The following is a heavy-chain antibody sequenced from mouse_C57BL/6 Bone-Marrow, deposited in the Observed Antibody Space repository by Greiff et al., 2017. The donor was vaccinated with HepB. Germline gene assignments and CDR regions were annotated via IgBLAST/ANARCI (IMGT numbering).Heavy chain of an antibody. J-gene: IGHJ3*01. D-gene: IGHD3-1*01. Sequence: QVQLQQPGAELVKPGASVKLSCKASGYTFTSYWMQWVKQRPGQGLEWIGEIDPSDSYTNYNQKFKGKATLTVDTSSSTAYMQLSSLTSEDSAVYYCARRHPWAWFAYWGQGTLVTVSA. CDR1: GYTFTSYW. CDR3: ARRHPWAWFAY. CDR2: IDPSDSYT. V-gene: IGHV1-50*01.